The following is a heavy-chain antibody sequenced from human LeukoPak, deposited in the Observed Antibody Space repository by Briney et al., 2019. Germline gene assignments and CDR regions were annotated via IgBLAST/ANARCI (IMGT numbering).Heavy chain of an antibody. J-gene: IGHJ4*02. D-gene: IGHD3-3*01. CDR3: ARDPLRFGIRFPDGY. Sequence: GGSLRLSCAASGFTLSNNYMSWVRQAPGKGLEWVSSISSGSSYIYYADSVKGRLTISRDNAKDSLYLQMISLRAEDTAWYYCARDPLRFGIRFPDGYWGQGTLVTVSS. CDR2: ISSGSSYI. CDR1: GFTLSNNY. V-gene: IGHV3-21*01.